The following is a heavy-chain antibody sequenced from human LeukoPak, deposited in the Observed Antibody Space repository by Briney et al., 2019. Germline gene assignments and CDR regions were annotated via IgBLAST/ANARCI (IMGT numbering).Heavy chain of an antibody. CDR2: IKQDGSEK. J-gene: IGHJ4*02. Sequence: GGSLRLSCAASEFTLSTYWMSWVRQAPGKGLEWVAYIKQDGSEKNYVDSVKGRFTISRDNAKNSLYLQMNSLRAEDTAVYYCARNRASLDYWGQGALVTVSS. V-gene: IGHV3-7*04. D-gene: IGHD2/OR15-2a*01. CDR1: EFTLSTYW. CDR3: ARNRASLDY.